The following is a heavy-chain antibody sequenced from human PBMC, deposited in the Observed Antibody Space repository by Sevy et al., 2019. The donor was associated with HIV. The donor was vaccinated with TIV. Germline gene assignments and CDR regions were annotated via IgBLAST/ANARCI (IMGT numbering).Heavy chain of an antibody. CDR3: ARDHGYCSGGSCYSGGY. V-gene: IGHV3-21*06. CDR2: SSGTGSYI. D-gene: IGHD2-15*01. CDR1: GFTFSSYT. J-gene: IGHJ4*02. Sequence: GGSLRLSCSASGFTFSSYTMIWVRQAPGRGLERVSASSGTGSYIYYADSVKDRFTISRDNAKNLLYLQMNSLRAEDTAVYYCARDHGYCSGGSCYSGGYWGQGTLVTVSS.